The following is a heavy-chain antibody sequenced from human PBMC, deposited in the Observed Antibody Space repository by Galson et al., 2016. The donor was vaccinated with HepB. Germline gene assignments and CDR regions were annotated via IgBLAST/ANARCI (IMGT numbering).Heavy chain of an antibody. Sequence: SLRLSCAASGFTFTSRSMNWVRQTPGKGLEWLSFITTGSDDIYHADSVKGRFTVSRDNAENTLYLQMNNLRADDTAVYYCARDLSGPDYWGQGTLVTVSS. CDR2: ITTGSDDI. CDR3: ARDLSGPDY. CDR1: GFTFTSRS. J-gene: IGHJ4*02. V-gene: IGHV3-21*05.